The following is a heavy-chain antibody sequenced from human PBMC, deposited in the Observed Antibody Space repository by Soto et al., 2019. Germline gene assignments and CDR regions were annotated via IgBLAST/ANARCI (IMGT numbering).Heavy chain of an antibody. CDR2: IDWEDDK. D-gene: IGHD1-1*01. CDR3: ARQAETVKRPYNSGTAFWRHRTTDP. Sequence: AALGSAARSVGMACSSWGSPFRTSGMCLSWIREPPGTALEGLALIDWEDDKYYSTSLKTRLTISKDTSKNQVVLTMTNMDPVDTATYYCARQAETVKRPYNSGTAFWRHRTTDP. V-gene: IGHV2-70*01. CDR1: GSPFRTSGMC. J-gene: IGHJ5*02.